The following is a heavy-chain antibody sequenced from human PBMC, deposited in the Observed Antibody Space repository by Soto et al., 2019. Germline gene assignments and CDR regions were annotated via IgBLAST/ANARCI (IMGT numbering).Heavy chain of an antibody. J-gene: IGHJ5*02. CDR3: ARMYSSGSGWFHP. CDR2: FYSSGSI. D-gene: IGHD6-19*01. Sequence: LQASGPGLVKPSQTLSLTCFVSGYSISAGGYYWSWIRHHPGKGLEWIGSFYSSGSIIYNPSLRSRVSISGDTSSNQFTMSLTSETAADTARYYCARMYSSGSGWFHPWGQGTLVTVSS. CDR1: GYSISAGGYY. V-gene: IGHV4-31*03.